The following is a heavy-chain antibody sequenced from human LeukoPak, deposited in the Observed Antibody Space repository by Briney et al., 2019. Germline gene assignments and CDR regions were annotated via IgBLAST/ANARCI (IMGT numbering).Heavy chain of an antibody. D-gene: IGHD2-21*01. CDR1: GYSISSGYY. V-gene: IGHV4-38-2*02. J-gene: IGHJ3*02. CDR3: ARDSPCGGDCYDAFDI. CDR2: IYHSGST. Sequence: PSETLSLTCTVSGYSISSGYYWGWIRQPPGKGLEWIGSIYHSGSTYYNPSLKSRVTISVDTSKNQFSLQLNSVTPEDTAVYYCARDSPCGGDCYDAFDIWGQGTMVTVSS.